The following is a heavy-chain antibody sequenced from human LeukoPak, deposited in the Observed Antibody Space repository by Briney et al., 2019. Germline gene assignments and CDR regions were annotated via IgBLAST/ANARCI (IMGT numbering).Heavy chain of an antibody. D-gene: IGHD5-18*01. CDR1: GYSITGGYY. CDR3: ARGSYGYFDY. CDR2: IYHSGST. Sequence: PSETLSLTCAVSGYSITGGYYWGWIRQPPGKGLEWIGSIYHSGSTYYNPSLKSRVTISVDTSKNQFSLKLSSVTAADTAVYYCARGSYGYFDYWGQGTLVTVSS. V-gene: IGHV4-38-2*01. J-gene: IGHJ4*02.